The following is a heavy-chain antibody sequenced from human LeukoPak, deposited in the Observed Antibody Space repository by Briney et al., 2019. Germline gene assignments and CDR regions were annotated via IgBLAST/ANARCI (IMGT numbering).Heavy chain of an antibody. CDR3: ASIRYCSGGSCYSNFDY. D-gene: IGHD2-15*01. CDR2: INPNSGGT. Sequence: GASVKVSCKASGYTFTGYYMHWVRQAPGQGLGWMGRINPNSGGTNYAQKFQGRVTMTRDTSISTAYMELSRLRSDDTAVYYCASIRYCSGGSCYSNFDYWGQGTLVTVSS. V-gene: IGHV1-2*06. CDR1: GYTFTGYY. J-gene: IGHJ4*02.